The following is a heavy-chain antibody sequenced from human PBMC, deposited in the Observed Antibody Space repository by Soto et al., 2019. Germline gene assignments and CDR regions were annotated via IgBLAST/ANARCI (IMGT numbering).Heavy chain of an antibody. CDR1: GYTFSDFD. J-gene: IGHJ6*02. Sequence: DLEQSGAEVKRPGASVKVSCKASGYTFSDFDINWLRQASGQGPEWMGWMNAKSGDTFFAQRFQGKFNMTWDTSLSTAYMEVGSLTSDDTAMCYCARGNPFNYAGFDVWGQGTTVAVSS. CDR3: ARGNPFNYAGFDV. V-gene: IGHV1-8*01. D-gene: IGHD3-16*01. CDR2: MNAKSGDT.